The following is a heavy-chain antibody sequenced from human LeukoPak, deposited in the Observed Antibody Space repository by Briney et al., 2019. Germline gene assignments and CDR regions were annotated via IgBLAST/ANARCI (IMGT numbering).Heavy chain of an antibody. V-gene: IGHV4-59*08. Sequence: SETLSLTCTVSGGSISSYYWSWIRQPPGKGLEWIGYIYYSGSTNYNPSLKSRVTISVDTSKNQFSLKLSSVTAANTAVYYCARLVGVATSNNWFDPWGQGTLVAVSS. D-gene: IGHD5-12*01. CDR2: IYYSGST. CDR1: GGSISSYY. J-gene: IGHJ5*02. CDR3: ARLVGVATSNNWFDP.